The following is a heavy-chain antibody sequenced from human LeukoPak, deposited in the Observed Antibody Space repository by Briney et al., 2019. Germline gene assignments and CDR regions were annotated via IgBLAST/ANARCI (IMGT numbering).Heavy chain of an antibody. Sequence: GGSLRLSCAASGVSFRDDWMNWVRQGPGQGLEWVASINQDCREKYSGASVKGRFIISRDNAKNSLYLQMNSLRADDTAVYYCARDGVAPRLYFDSWGQGTLATVSS. CDR1: GVSFRDDW. CDR2: INQDCREK. V-gene: IGHV3-7*01. J-gene: IGHJ4*02. D-gene: IGHD2-15*01. CDR3: ARDGVAPRLYFDS.